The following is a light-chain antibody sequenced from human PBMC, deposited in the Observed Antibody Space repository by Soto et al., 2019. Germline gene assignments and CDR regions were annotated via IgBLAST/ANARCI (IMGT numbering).Light chain of an antibody. V-gene: IGKV3-15*01. CDR3: QHYNRSHPGYN. CDR1: HSVSSN. CDR2: GGS. Sequence: EIVMTQSPATLSVSTGERATLSCRASHSVSSNLAWYQQKPGQAPRLLIYGGSSRATGIPARFSVSGSGTEFTLTISILQSEDFAVYYCQHYNRSHPGYNFGQGTKLAIK. J-gene: IGKJ2*01.